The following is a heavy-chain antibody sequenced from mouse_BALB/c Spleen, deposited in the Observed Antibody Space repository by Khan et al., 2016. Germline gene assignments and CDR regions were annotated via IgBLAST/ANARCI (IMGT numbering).Heavy chain of an antibody. Sequence: QVQLQQSAAELARPGASVKMSCKASGYTFTNYTMNWVKQRPGQGLEWIGYINPSSGYTEYSQKFKDKTTLTADKSSSTAYMELNSLTSEDSAVYYCARLRVTHNYAMDYWGRGTSVTVSS. V-gene: IGHV1-4*02. CDR3: ARLRVTHNYAMDY. CDR2: INPSSGYT. J-gene: IGHJ4*01. D-gene: IGHD2-1*01. CDR1: GYTFTNYT.